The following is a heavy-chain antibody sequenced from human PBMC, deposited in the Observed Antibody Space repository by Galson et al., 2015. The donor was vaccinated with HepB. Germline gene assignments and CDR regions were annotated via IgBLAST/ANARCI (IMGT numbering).Heavy chain of an antibody. CDR1: GFTFSSYS. CDR2: ISSSSTTI. D-gene: IGHD2-15*01. Sequence: TLRLSCAASGFTFSSYSMNWVRQAPGRGLEGVSYISSSSTTIYYADSVKGRFTISRDNAKNSLYLQMNSLRAEDTAVYYCARLSGSYLDVWGQGTTVTVSS. J-gene: IGHJ6*02. V-gene: IGHV3-48*01. CDR3: ARLSGSYLDV.